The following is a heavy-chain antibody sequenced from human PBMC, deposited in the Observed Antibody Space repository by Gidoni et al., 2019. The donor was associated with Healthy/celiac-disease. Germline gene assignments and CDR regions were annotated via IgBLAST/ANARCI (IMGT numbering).Heavy chain of an antibody. V-gene: IGHV4-34*01. D-gene: IGHD3-10*01. CDR3: ARGLRGHWYFDL. J-gene: IGHJ2*01. CDR1: GGSFSGYY. Sequence: QVQLQQWGAGLLKPSETLSLTCAVYGGSFSGYYWSWIRQPPGKGLEWSGEINHSGSTNYNPSLKSRVTISVDTSKNQFSLKLSSVTAADTAVYYCARGLRGHWYFDLWGRGTLVTVSS. CDR2: INHSGST.